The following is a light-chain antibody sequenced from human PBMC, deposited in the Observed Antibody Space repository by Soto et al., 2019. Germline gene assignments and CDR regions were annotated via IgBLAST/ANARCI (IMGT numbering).Light chain of an antibody. Sequence: QSVLTQPRSVSGSPGQSVTISCTGTSSDVGRYDYVSWYQQYPGEAPKLIIYDVTERPSGVPDRFSGSKSGNTASLTISGLRAEDEAAYSCCSFAGSYSYVFGSGTKGTV. J-gene: IGLJ1*01. CDR3: CSFAGSYSYV. CDR1: SSDVGRYDY. CDR2: DVT. V-gene: IGLV2-11*01.